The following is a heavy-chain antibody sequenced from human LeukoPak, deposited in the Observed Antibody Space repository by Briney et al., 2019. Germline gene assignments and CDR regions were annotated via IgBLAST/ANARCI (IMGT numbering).Heavy chain of an antibody. CDR2: ISYDGRQK. J-gene: IGHJ4*02. D-gene: IGHD3-22*01. V-gene: IGHV3-30*04. CDR3: AKDRSLTLPTFERSGYYYY. Sequence: PGGSLRLSCAASGFTFSTYAMHWVRQAPGKGLEWVAVISYDGRQKYYADSVKGRFTISRDNSNNTLYLQMNSLRAEDTAFYYCAKDRSLTLPTFERSGYYYYWGQGTLVTVSS. CDR1: GFTFSTYA.